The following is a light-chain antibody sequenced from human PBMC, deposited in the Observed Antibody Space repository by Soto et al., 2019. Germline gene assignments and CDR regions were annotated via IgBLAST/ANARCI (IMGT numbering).Light chain of an antibody. CDR1: SSDVGSHNV. CDR2: EAT. Sequence: QSVLTQAACVSGSPGHSLTISCTGTSSDVGSHNVVSWYQHHPGKAPKLIIYEATKWPSGVSTRFSGSKSGNTASLTISGLQAEDEADYYCCSFAGTNTFVFGTGTKVTVL. J-gene: IGLJ1*01. V-gene: IGLV2-23*01. CDR3: CSFAGTNTFV.